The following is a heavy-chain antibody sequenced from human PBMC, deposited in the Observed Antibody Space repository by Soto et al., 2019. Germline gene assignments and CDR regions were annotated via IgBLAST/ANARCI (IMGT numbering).Heavy chain of an antibody. V-gene: IGHV1-69*01. CDR2: ITPVLGTP. Sequence: QVLLVQSSAEVKKPGSSVKVSCKASGGTFTSTAFSWVRQAPGQGLEWMGGITPVLGTPNYAQKFQARLTVTADASTTTVHMELSSLRSDDTAIYYCASSAGLYHVLNYYGFNCWGRVTTGTVSS. CDR3: ASSAGLYHVLNYYGFNC. CDR1: GGTFTSTA. J-gene: IGHJ6*02. D-gene: IGHD6-13*01.